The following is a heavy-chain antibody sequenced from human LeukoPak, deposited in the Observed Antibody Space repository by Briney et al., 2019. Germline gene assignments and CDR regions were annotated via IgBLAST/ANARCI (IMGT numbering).Heavy chain of an antibody. CDR1: GFTFSSYS. J-gene: IGHJ4*02. Sequence: GGSLRLSCAASGFTFSSYSMNWVRQAPGKGLEWVSSISSSSSYIYYADSVKGRFTISRDNAKNSLYLQMNSLRAEDTAVYYCARPAYCGGDCPSDCWGQGALVTVSS. CDR3: ARPAYCGGDCPSDC. V-gene: IGHV3-21*01. D-gene: IGHD2-21*02. CDR2: ISSSSSYI.